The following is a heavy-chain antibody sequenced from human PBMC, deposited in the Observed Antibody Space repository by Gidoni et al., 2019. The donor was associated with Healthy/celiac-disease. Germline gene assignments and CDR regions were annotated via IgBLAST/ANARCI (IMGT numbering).Heavy chain of an antibody. CDR2: ISYDGSNK. J-gene: IGHJ3*02. V-gene: IGHV3-30-3*01. D-gene: IGHD2-2*01. CDR1: GFTFRSYA. CDR3: ARDHPRSSTSWRAFDI. Sequence: QVQLVESGGGLVQPGWSLRLSCAASGFTFRSYAMHWVRQAQGKGLEWVAVISYDGSNKYYADSVKGRFTISRDNSKNTLYLQMNSLRAEDTAVYYCARDHPRSSTSWRAFDIWGQGTMVTVSS.